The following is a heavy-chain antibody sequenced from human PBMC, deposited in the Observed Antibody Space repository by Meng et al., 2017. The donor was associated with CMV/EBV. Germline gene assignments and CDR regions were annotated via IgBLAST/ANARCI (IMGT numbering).Heavy chain of an antibody. CDR1: GFAFNNAW. Sequence: CVVSGFAFNNAWMHWVRQDPGKGLVWLSQSNGDGTVTGYADSVRGRFTISRDNAKNTLYLQMSGLRAEDTAVYYCARGGVLFALDYWGQGTLVTVSS. J-gene: IGHJ4*02. D-gene: IGHD2-8*02. V-gene: IGHV3-74*01. CDR3: ARGGVLFALDY. CDR2: SNGDGTVT.